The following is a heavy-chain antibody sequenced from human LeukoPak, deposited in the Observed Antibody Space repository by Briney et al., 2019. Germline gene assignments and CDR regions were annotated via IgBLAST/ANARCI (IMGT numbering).Heavy chain of an antibody. CDR3: AKARRYYYYGMDV. CDR2: ISGSGGST. CDR1: GFTFSSYA. D-gene: IGHD6-6*01. Sequence: GGSLRLSCAASGFTFSSYAMSWVRQAPGKGLEWVSAISGSGGSTYYADSVKGRFTISRDNSKNTPYLQMNSLRAEDTAVYYCAKARRYYYYGMDVWGQGTTVTVSS. J-gene: IGHJ6*02. V-gene: IGHV3-23*01.